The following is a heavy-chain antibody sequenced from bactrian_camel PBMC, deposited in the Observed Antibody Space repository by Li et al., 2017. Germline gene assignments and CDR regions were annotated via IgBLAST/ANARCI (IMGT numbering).Heavy chain of an antibody. J-gene: IGHJ4*01. CDR2: IAGDGRT. CDR1: GYTYSTFC. CDR3: AADLVTDEPSLVEREYYY. V-gene: IGHV3S53*01. D-gene: IGHD1*01. Sequence: QVQLVESGGGSVQAGGSLRLSCTGSGYTYSTFCMGWFRRLPGQEREEVAAIAGDGRTDYADSVKGRFTISRDGAKNIIALQMHSLKPEDTATYYCAADLVTDEPSLVEREYYYWGQGTQVTVS.